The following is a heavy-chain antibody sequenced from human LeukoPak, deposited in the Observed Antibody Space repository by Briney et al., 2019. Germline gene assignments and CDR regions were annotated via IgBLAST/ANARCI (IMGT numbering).Heavy chain of an antibody. J-gene: IGHJ3*02. D-gene: IGHD6-13*01. V-gene: IGHV1-2*02. CDR1: GYTFTSYG. CDR2: INPSSGGT. CDR3: ARASSSSWYLSAFDI. Sequence: GASVKVSCKASGYTFTSYGISWVRQAPGQGLEWMGWINPSSGGTNYAQKFQGRVTMTRDTSISTAYMELSRLRSDDTAVYYCARASSSSWYLSAFDIWGQGTMVTVSS.